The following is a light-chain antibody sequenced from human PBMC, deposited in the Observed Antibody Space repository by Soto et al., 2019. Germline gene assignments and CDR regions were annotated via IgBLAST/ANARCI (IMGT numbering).Light chain of an antibody. J-gene: IGLJ2*01. CDR1: SSDMGTYNL. CDR3: CSYATTSTFI. CDR2: EGS. V-gene: IGLV2-23*03. Sequence: QSALTQPASVSGPPGQSITISCTGTSSDMGTYNLVSWYQQHPGKAPKLMIYEGSKRPSGVSNRFSGSKSGTTASLTISGLQAEDEADYHCCSYATTSTFIFGGGTKLTVL.